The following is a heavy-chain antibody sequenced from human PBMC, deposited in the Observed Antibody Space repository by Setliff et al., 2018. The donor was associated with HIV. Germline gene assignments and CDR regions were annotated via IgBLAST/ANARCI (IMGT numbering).Heavy chain of an antibody. CDR2: SDHSGST. D-gene: IGHD3-10*01. Sequence: SETLSLTCAVYGGSFNDYYWTWIRQPPGKGLEWIGESDHSGSTKYHASLKSRVTISIDTSKNQISLKLSSVTAADMAVYYRARGLNYYGSGSYLPLGYWGQGTLVTVSS. J-gene: IGHJ4*02. CDR1: GGSFNDYY. CDR3: ARGLNYYGSGSYLPLGY. V-gene: IGHV4-34*01.